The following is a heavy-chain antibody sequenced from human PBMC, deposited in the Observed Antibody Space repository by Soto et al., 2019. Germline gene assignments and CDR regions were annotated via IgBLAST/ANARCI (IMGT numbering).Heavy chain of an antibody. Sequence: EVQLVESGGGLVKPGGSLRLSCAASGFTFSNAWMNWVRHAPGKGLEWVGRIKSKADDETTDYAAPVKGRFTISRDDSRNILYLQMNSLKIEDTGVYYCSPRITILGGGPRPGGGQGTLVTVSS. CDR3: SPRITILGGGPRPG. CDR1: GFTFSNAW. J-gene: IGHJ4*02. V-gene: IGHV3-15*07. D-gene: IGHD3-3*01. CDR2: IKSKADDETT.